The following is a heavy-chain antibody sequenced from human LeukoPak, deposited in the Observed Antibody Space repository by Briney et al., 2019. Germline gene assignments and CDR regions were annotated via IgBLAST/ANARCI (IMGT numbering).Heavy chain of an antibody. Sequence: ASVTVSCKASGYTFTSYGISWVRQAPGQGLEWMGWISAYNGNTNYAQKLQGRVTMTTDTSTSTAYKELRSLRSDDTAVYYCARYYDFWSGYYQHWFDHWGQGTLVTVSS. V-gene: IGHV1-18*01. CDR2: ISAYNGNT. CDR1: GYTFTSYG. D-gene: IGHD3-3*01. CDR3: ARYYDFWSGYYQHWFDH. J-gene: IGHJ5*02.